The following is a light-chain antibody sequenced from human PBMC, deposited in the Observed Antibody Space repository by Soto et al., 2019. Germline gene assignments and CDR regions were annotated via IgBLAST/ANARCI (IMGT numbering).Light chain of an antibody. CDR3: QQSFITPRT. V-gene: IGKV1-39*01. J-gene: IGKJ1*01. CDR2: AAS. Sequence: DIQMTQSPSSLSASVGDRVTISCRASQTINTYLNWYLQKPGKAPKLLIYAASSLHSGVPSRFSGSGSGTYFPLTISSLQPDDFATYYCQQSFITPRTFGQGTQVEIK. CDR1: QTINTY.